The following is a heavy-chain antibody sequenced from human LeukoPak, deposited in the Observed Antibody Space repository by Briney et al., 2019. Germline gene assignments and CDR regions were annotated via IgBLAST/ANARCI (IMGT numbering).Heavy chain of an antibody. J-gene: IGHJ4*02. CDR2: LSYDGSGR. V-gene: IGHV3-30*03. CDR3: ARGENFLSGTYQRAFDN. D-gene: IGHD1-26*01. CDR1: GFTFSSYA. Sequence: GGSLRLSCAASGFTFSSYAMHWVRQAPGKGLEGVAVLSYDGSGRYFADSVQGRFTISRDNSKNTLYLQMNSLRAEDTALYYCARGENFLSGTYQRAFDNWGQGTLVTVSS.